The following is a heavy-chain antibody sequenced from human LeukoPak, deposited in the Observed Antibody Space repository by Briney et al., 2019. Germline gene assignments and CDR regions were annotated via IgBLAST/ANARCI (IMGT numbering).Heavy chain of an antibody. D-gene: IGHD2-8*01. V-gene: IGHV3-7*01. CDR2: IKQDGSEK. Sequence: GGSLRLSCAASGFTFSSYAMSWVRQAPGKGLEWVANIKQDGSEKYYVDSVKGRFTISRDNAKNSLYLQMNSLRAEDTAVYYCAREYAWGQGTLVTVSS. J-gene: IGHJ5*02. CDR1: GFTFSSYA. CDR3: AREYA.